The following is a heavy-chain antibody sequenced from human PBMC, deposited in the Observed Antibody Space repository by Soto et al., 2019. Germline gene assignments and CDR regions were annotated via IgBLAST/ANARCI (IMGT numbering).Heavy chain of an antibody. J-gene: IGHJ2*01. Sequence: QVQLRESGPGLVKPSETLSLTCTVSGASVGSGSYYWSWIRQPPGKGLEWIGCIYSSGSTAHNPSLQSRVTIAVDTSKIQFSLRLNSVTAADTAVYYCARFGSGGSGYFDFWGRGTLVTVSS. V-gene: IGHV4-61*01. CDR2: IYSSGST. D-gene: IGHD2-15*01. CDR1: GASVGSGSYY. CDR3: ARFGSGGSGYFDF.